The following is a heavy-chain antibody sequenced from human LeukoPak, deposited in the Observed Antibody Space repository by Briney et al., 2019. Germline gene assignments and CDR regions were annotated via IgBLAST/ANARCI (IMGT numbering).Heavy chain of an antibody. Sequence: GGSLRLSCAASGFTFSDYYMSWIRQAPGKGLEWVSYISSSSSYTNYADSVKGRFTISRDNAKNSLYLQMNSLRAEDTAVYYCATRQSGYSSGWYHYWGQGTLVTVSS. CDR1: GFTFSDYY. J-gene: IGHJ4*02. D-gene: IGHD6-19*01. V-gene: IGHV3-11*06. CDR2: ISSSSSYT. CDR3: ATRQSGYSSGWYHY.